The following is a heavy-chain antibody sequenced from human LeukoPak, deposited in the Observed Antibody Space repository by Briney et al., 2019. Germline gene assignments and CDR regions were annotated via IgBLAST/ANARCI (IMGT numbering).Heavy chain of an antibody. CDR1: GFTFSSYE. CDR2: ISSSGSTI. CDR3: ARAVTTRRVHPAKRYYYYYMDV. V-gene: IGHV3-48*03. Sequence: PGGSLRLSCAASGFTFSSYEMNWVRQAPGKGLEWVSYISSSGSTIYYADSVKGRFTISRDNAKNSLYLQMNSLRAEDTAVYYCARAVTTRRVHPAKRYYYYYMDVWGKGTTVTVSS. J-gene: IGHJ6*03. D-gene: IGHD4-11*01.